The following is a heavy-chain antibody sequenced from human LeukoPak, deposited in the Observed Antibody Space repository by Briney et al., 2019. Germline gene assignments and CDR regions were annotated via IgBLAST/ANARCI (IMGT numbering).Heavy chain of an antibody. CDR2: ISSSGSTI. CDR3: AREITMIVGASGK. Sequence: PGGSLRLSCAASGLTFSSYWMNWVRQAPGKGLEWVSYISSSGSTIYYADSVKGRFTISRDNAKNSLYLQMNSLRAEDTAVYYCAREITMIVGASGKWGQGTLVTVSS. J-gene: IGHJ4*02. D-gene: IGHD3-22*01. CDR1: GLTFSSYW. V-gene: IGHV3-48*03.